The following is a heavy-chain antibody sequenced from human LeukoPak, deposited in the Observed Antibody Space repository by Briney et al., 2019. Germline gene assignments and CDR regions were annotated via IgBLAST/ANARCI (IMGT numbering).Heavy chain of an antibody. D-gene: IGHD6-19*01. V-gene: IGHV4-38-2*01. Sequence: PSETLSLYCAVSGFSISGGYYWVWLRQPPGKGLEWIGSVYHSGNTLFNTSLKSRVTLSVDSSKNQFSLRLSSVTAADTARYFCARNEGIVVAGTWFDSWGQGTLVFVSS. CDR1: GFSISGGYY. CDR2: VYHSGNT. CDR3: ARNEGIVVAGTWFDS. J-gene: IGHJ1*01.